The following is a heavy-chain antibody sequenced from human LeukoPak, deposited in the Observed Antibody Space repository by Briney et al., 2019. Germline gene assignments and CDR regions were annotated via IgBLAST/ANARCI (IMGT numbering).Heavy chain of an antibody. CDR2: ITGDGSST. CDR1: GFTFSNYA. D-gene: IGHD2-21*02. CDR3: AKARIVVVTALDY. J-gene: IGHJ4*02. Sequence: GGSLRLSCAASGFTFSNYAMGLVRPAPREGVEWVSAITGDGSSTYNADSVKGRFTVSRDNSKNTLYLQMNSLRAEDTATYYCAKARIVVVTALDYWGQGTLVIVSS. V-gene: IGHV3-23*01.